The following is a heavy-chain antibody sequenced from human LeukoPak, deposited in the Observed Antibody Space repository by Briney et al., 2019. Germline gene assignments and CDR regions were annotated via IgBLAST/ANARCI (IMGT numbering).Heavy chain of an antibody. J-gene: IGHJ4*02. CDR3: AGVVDTMVRGVPSGYFDY. D-gene: IGHD3-10*01. V-gene: IGHV4-59*01. CDR2: IYYSGST. Sequence: SETLSLTCTVSGGSISSYYWSWIRQPPGKGLEWIGYIYYSGSTNYNPSLKSRVTISVDTSKNQLSLKLSSVTAADTAVYYCAGVVDTMVRGVPSGYFDYWGQGTLVTVSS. CDR1: GGSISSYY.